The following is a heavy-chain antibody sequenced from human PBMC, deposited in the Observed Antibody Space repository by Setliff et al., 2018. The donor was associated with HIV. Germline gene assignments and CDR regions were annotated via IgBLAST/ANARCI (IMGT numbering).Heavy chain of an antibody. CDR1: GYIFTMYT. CDR3: AREPAGLGSGSFGF. CDR2: INTVNGNT. J-gene: IGHJ4*02. D-gene: IGHD3-10*01. V-gene: IGHV1-3*04. Sequence: ASVKVSCKASGYIFTMYTMHWVRQAPGQRLEWMGRINTVNGNTKYSQNFQGRVTITRDTSANTANMELSSLRSEDTAVYYCAREPAGLGSGSFGFWGQGTLVTVSS.